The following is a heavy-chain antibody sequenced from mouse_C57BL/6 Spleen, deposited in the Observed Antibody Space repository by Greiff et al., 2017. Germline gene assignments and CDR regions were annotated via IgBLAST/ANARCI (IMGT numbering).Heavy chain of an antibody. J-gene: IGHJ4*01. CDR1: GFSLTSYA. Sequence: VKLMESGPGLVAPSQSLSITCTVSGFSLTSYAISWVRQPPGKGLEWLGVIWTGGGTNYNSALKSRLSISKDNSKSQVFLKMNSLQTDDTARYYCARNPPLLRGAMDYWGQGTSVTVSS. V-gene: IGHV2-9-1*01. D-gene: IGHD1-1*01. CDR2: IWTGGGT. CDR3: ARNPPLLRGAMDY.